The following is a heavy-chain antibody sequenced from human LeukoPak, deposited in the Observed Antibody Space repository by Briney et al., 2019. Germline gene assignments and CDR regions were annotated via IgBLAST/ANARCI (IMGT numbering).Heavy chain of an antibody. D-gene: IGHD2-15*01. J-gene: IGHJ6*02. CDR1: GFTVSSIY. Sequence: GGSLRLSCAASGFTVSSIYTSWVCQAPGKGLEWVSIIYRGGGTSYANSVRGRFIISRDNSKNTLYLQMNSLRAEDTAVYYCARGAAPDVWGQGTTVTVSS. V-gene: IGHV3-53*01. CDR2: IYRGGGT. CDR3: ARGAAPDV.